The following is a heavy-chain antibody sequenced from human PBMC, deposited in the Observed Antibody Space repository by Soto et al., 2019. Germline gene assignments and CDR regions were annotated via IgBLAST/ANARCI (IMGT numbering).Heavy chain of an antibody. Sequence: HPGGSLRLSCAASGFTFSSYGMHWVRQAPGKGLEWVAVISYGGSNKYYADSVKGRFTISRDNSKNTLYLQMNNLRAEDTAVYYCARHPPPYDSSGYYYDYWGQGTLVTVSS. J-gene: IGHJ4*02. CDR2: ISYGGSNK. D-gene: IGHD3-22*01. CDR1: GFTFSSYG. CDR3: ARHPPPYDSSGYYYDY. V-gene: IGHV3-30*03.